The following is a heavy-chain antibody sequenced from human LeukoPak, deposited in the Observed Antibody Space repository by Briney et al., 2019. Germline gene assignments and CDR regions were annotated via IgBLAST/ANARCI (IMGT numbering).Heavy chain of an antibody. CDR1: GYSFTSYW. CDR3: ARHLPRNWLDFDS. J-gene: IGHJ4*02. Sequence: HGESLKISCKGSGYSFTSYWIGWVRQMPGKGLEWMGIIYPGDSDTRYSPSFQGHVTISADKSISTAYLQWSSLKASDTAMYYCARHLPRNWLDFDSWGQGTLVTVSS. V-gene: IGHV5-51*01. D-gene: IGHD1-1*01. CDR2: IYPGDSDT.